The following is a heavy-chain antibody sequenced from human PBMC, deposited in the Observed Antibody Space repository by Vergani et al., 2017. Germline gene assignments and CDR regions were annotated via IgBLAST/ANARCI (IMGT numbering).Heavy chain of an antibody. V-gene: IGHV1-69*01. CDR1: GGTFSSSA. CDR2: IIPIFGTA. D-gene: IGHD1-26*01. Sequence: QVQLVQSGAEVKKPGSSVKVSCKASGGTFSSSAISWVRQAPGQGLEWMGGIIPIFGTANYAQKFQGRVTITADESTSTADMELSSLRSEDTAVYYCASDTPEKWELLLDYWGQGTLVTASS. CDR3: ASDTPEKWELLLDY. J-gene: IGHJ4*02.